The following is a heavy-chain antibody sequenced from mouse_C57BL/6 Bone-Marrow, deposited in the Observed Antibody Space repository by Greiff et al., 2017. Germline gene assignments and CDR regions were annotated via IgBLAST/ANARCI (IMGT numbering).Heavy chain of an antibody. CDR3: ERRPTAQASYYFDY. V-gene: IGHV1-82*01. Sequence: QVQLQQSGPELVKPGASVKISCKASGYAFSSSWMNWVKQRPGQGLEWIGRIYPGDGATNYNGTFTGKATLTADKSSSTAYMQLRSLTSEQSEVYVCERRPTAQASYYFDYWGQGTTLTVSS. D-gene: IGHD3-2*02. J-gene: IGHJ2*01. CDR2: IYPGDGAT. CDR1: GYAFSSSW.